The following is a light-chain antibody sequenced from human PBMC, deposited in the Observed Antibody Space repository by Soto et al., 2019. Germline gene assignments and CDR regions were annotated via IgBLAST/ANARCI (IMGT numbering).Light chain of an antibody. V-gene: IGLV2-14*03. Sequence: QSALTQPASVSGSPGQSITISCTGTSSDVGGYNYVSWYQQHPGKAPKLIIYDVSDRPPGVSNRFSGSKSGNTASLTISGLQAEDEAEYYCSSYTSFSALGVVGGGTELNV. J-gene: IGLJ2*01. CDR2: DVS. CDR3: SSYTSFSALGV. CDR1: SSDVGGYNY.